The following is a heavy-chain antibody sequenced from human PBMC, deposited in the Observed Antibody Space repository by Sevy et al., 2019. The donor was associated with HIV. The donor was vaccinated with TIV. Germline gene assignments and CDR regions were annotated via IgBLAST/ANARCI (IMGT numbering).Heavy chain of an antibody. CDR1: GFTFDDYT. CDR3: AKGSPRGWEQWLVEVGFDP. Sequence: GGFLRLSCAASGFTFDDYTMHWVRQAPGKGLEWVSLISWDGGSTYYADSVKGRFTISRDNSKNSLYLQMNSLRTEDTALYYCAKGSPRGWEQWLVEVGFDPWGQGTLVTVSS. CDR2: ISWDGGST. J-gene: IGHJ5*02. V-gene: IGHV3-43*01. D-gene: IGHD6-19*01.